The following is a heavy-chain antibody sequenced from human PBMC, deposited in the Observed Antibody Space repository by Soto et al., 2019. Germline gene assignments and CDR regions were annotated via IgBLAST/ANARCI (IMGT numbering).Heavy chain of an antibody. CDR1: GFTFSNAW. CDR2: IKSKTDGGTT. D-gene: IGHD3-22*01. Sequence: GSLRLSCAASGFTFSNAWMNWVRQAPGKGLEWVSRIKSKTDGGTTDYAAPVKGRFTISRDDSKNTLYLQMNSLKTEDTAVYYCTTDTPLNYYDNSGYLLSVDYWGQGTLVTVSS. V-gene: IGHV3-15*07. CDR3: TTDTPLNYYDNSGYLLSVDY. J-gene: IGHJ4*02.